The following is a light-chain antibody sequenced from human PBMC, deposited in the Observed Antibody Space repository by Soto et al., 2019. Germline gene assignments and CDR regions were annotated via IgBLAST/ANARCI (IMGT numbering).Light chain of an antibody. CDR2: RDS. Sequence: SYELTQPLSVSVALGQTARITCGGNNIGSKNVQWYQQKPGQAPVPVIYRDSNRPSGIPERFSGSNSGNTATLTISRAQAGDEADYYCQVWDSSTVVFGGGTKLTVL. J-gene: IGLJ2*01. CDR1: NIGSKN. CDR3: QVWDSSTVV. V-gene: IGLV3-9*01.